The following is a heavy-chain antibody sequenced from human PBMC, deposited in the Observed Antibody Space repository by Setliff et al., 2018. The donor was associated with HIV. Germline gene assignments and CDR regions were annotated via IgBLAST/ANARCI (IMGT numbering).Heavy chain of an antibody. CDR3: AKLSGRDPADF. J-gene: IGHJ4*02. V-gene: IGHV3-64*04. Sequence: GGSLRLSCTASGFMFSSYGMHWVRQAPGKGLKHVSGISSDGGSMYYADSVRGRFTISRDNSKNMLYLQMNSLRTEDTAIYFCAKLSGRDPADFWGQGTLVTVSS. D-gene: IGHD6-25*01. CDR2: ISSDGGSM. CDR1: GFMFSSYG.